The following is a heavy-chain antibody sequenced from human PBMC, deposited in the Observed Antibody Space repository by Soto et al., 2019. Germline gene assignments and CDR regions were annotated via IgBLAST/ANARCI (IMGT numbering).Heavy chain of an antibody. J-gene: IGHJ2*01. CDR2: IYYSGST. CDR1: GGSISSSSYY. V-gene: IGHV4-39*01. D-gene: IGHD6-13*01. Sequence: KPSETLSLTCTVSGGSISSSSYYWGWIRQPPXKGLEWIGSIYYSGSTYYNPSLKSRVTISVDTSKNQFSLKLSSVTAADTAVYYCAAVESPLAAAGYWYFDLWGRGTLVTVSS. CDR3: AAVESPLAAAGYWYFDL.